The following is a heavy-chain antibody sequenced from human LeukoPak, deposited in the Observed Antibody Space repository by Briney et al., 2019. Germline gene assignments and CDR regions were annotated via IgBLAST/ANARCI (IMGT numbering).Heavy chain of an antibody. Sequence: GGSLRLSCAASGFTFSNYAMSWVRQAPGKGLEWVSVISGSGGNTYYADSVKGRFTISRDNSRNTLSLQMNSLRAEDTAGYYCAKEVGEAGAHSRGSFDYWAQETLVTVSS. D-gene: IGHD3-10*01. CDR1: GFTFSNYA. V-gene: IGHV3-23*01. J-gene: IGHJ4*02. CDR2: ISGSGGNT. CDR3: AKEVGEAGAHSRGSFDY.